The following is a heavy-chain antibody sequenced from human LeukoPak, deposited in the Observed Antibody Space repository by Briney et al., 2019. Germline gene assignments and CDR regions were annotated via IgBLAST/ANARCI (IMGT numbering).Heavy chain of an antibody. CDR2: IFYGGNI. CDR1: GDSISSISHY. D-gene: IGHD2-2*01. J-gene: IGHJ4*02. Sequence: PSETLSLTCTVSGDSISSISHYWGWIRQPPGKGLEWIGSIFYGGNIYYNPSLKSRVTISIDTSRNQFSLKLGSVTAADTAVYYCASPSHCTSDSCQKYFDYWGQGTLVTVSS. CDR3: ASPSHCTSDSCQKYFDY. V-gene: IGHV4-39*01.